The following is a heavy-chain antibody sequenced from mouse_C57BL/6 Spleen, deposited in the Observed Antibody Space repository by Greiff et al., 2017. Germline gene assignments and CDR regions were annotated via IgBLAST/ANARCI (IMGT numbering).Heavy chain of an antibody. D-gene: IGHD4-1*01. Sequence: EVNLVESGGGLVKPGGSLKLSCAASGFTFSSYTMSWVRQTPEKRLEWVATISGGGGNTYYPDSVKGRFTISRDNAKNTLYLQMSSLRSEDTALYYCARGETGTRFAYWGQGTLVTVSA. CDR3: ARGETGTRFAY. V-gene: IGHV5-9*01. CDR2: ISGGGGNT. CDR1: GFTFSSYT. J-gene: IGHJ3*01.